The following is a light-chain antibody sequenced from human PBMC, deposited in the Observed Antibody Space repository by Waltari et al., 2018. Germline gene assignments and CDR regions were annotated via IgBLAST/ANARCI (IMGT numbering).Light chain of an antibody. Sequence: QSVLTQPPSVSEAPRQRVTISCSGSSSNTGHTAVNWYQQLPGKAPKLLIYYDDLLPSGVSDRFSGSKSGTSASLAISGLQSEDEADYYCAAWDDSLNGLVFGGGTKLTVL. CDR1: SSNTGHTA. J-gene: IGLJ2*01. CDR3: AAWDDSLNGLV. CDR2: YDD. V-gene: IGLV1-36*01.